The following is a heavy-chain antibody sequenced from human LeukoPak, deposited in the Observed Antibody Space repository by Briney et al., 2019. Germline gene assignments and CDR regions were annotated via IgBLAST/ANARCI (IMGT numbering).Heavy chain of an antibody. CDR2: ISYNGSNK. CDR1: VFTFSSYG. Sequence: GGSLSLSCAVSVFTFSSYGMHGVRQAPGKGREWVAVISYNGSNKYYADSAKGRLTIARDNSKNTLYLHMKSLRPEDTDVYYCARDQGYDYGDSQRYYYYYGMDVWGQGTTVTVSS. CDR3: ARDQGYDYGDSQRYYYYYGMDV. V-gene: IGHV3-30*03. J-gene: IGHJ6*02. D-gene: IGHD4-17*01.